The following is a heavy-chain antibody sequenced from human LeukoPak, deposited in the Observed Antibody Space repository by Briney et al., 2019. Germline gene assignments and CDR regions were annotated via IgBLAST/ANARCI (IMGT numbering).Heavy chain of an antibody. Sequence: ASVKVSCKASGYTFTSYYMHWVRQAPGQGLEWMGIINPSGGSTSYAQKFQGRVTMTRDMSTSTVYTELSSLRSEDTAVYYCARARAYCGGDCYSPTFDYWGQGTLVTVSS. CDR3: ARARAYCGGDCYSPTFDY. V-gene: IGHV1-46*01. CDR2: INPSGGST. CDR1: GYTFTSYY. D-gene: IGHD2-21*02. J-gene: IGHJ4*02.